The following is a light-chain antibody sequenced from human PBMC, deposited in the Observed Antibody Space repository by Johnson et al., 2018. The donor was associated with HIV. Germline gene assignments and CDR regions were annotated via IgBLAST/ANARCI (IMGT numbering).Light chain of an antibody. CDR3: GTWDSSLSPGGV. CDR1: CSNIGNNY. Sequence: QSVLTQPPSVSAAPGQKVTISCSGSCSNIGNNYVSWYQQLPGTAPKLLIYENNKRPSGIPDRFSGSKSGTSATLGITGLQTGDEADYYCGTWDSSLSPGGVFGTGTKVT. J-gene: IGLJ1*01. V-gene: IGLV1-51*02. CDR2: ENN.